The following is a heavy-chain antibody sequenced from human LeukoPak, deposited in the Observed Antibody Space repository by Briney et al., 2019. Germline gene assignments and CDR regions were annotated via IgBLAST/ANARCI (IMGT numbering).Heavy chain of an antibody. J-gene: IGHJ4*02. D-gene: IGHD3-22*01. Sequence: SETLSLTCTVSGGSINNYYWSWLRQPPGKGLEWIGYIFHSGSTDYNPSLKSRVTISVDTSKNQFSLKLRSVTAADTAVYYCARRGDDTSGYYPFWGQGTLVTVFS. CDR3: ARRGDDTSGYYPF. CDR1: GGSINNYY. V-gene: IGHV4-59*08. CDR2: IFHSGST.